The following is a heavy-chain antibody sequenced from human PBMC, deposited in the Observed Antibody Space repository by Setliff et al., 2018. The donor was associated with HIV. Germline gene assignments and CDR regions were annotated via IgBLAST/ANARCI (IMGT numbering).Heavy chain of an antibody. D-gene: IGHD3-10*01. Sequence: GGSLRLSCAASGFTFSDHYMDWVRQAPGKGLEWVGRSRNKANSYTTEYAASVKGRFTISRDDPRTSLYLQTNSLKTEDTAVYYCVRDVAATNMVRGILYHYYYMDVWGKGTTVTVSS. CDR2: SRNKANSYTT. J-gene: IGHJ6*03. CDR3: VRDVAATNMVRGILYHYYYMDV. CDR1: GFTFSDHY. V-gene: IGHV3-72*01.